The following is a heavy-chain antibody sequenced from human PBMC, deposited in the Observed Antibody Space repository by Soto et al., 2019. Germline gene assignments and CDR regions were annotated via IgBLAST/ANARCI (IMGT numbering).Heavy chain of an antibody. D-gene: IGHD2-15*01. Sequence: SETLSLTCTVSGGSISSGDYYWSWIRQPPGKGLEWIGYIYCSGSTYYNPSLKSRVTISVDTSKNQFSLKLSSVTAADTAVYYCARVGEAATLGPWGQGTLVTVSS. CDR2: IYCSGST. CDR3: ARVGEAATLGP. V-gene: IGHV4-30-4*08. CDR1: GGSISSGDYY. J-gene: IGHJ5*02.